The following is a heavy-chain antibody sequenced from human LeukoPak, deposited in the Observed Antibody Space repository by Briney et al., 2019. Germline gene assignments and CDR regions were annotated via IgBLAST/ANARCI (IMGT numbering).Heavy chain of an antibody. V-gene: IGHV1-2*06. CDR2: INPNTGGT. CDR1: RYTFTDYY. D-gene: IGHD3-22*01. CDR3: ARNLFDSNAYYSPADY. J-gene: IGHJ4*02. Sequence: ASVKVSCKASRYTFTDYYMHWVRQAPGQRFEWMGRINPNTGGTNYAQKFQGRVTMTRDTSMSTAYMEVSSLTSDDTAVYYCARNLFDSNAYYSPADYWGQGTLVTVAS.